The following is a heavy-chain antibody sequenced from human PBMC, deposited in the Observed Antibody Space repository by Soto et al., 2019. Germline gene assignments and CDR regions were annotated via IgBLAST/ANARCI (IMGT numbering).Heavy chain of an antibody. CDR1: GFTFSSYA. V-gene: IGHV3-23*01. CDR2: ISANGGRT. Sequence: PGGSLRLSCAASGFTFSSYAMSWVRQAPGKGLEWVSSISANGGRTYYADSLKGRFTISRDNSKNTLYLQMNSLRAEDTAVYYCAKRWHYSNYAMDVWGQGTTVTVSS. CDR3: AKRWHYSNYAMDV. D-gene: IGHD6-13*01. J-gene: IGHJ6*02.